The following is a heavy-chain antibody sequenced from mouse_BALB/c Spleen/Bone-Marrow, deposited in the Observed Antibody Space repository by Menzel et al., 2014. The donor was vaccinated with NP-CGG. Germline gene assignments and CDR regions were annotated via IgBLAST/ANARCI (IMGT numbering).Heavy chain of an antibody. CDR3: ARNFYGSAYFDF. CDR1: GYKFTDYA. D-gene: IGHD1-1*01. Sequence: QVQLQQSGPELVRPGVSVKISCEGSGYKFTDYAMHWVKQSHTKSLEWIGLISTYSGNTHYNQKFKGKATMTVDKSSSTAYMELARLTSEDSAIYYCARNFYGSAYFDFWGQGSTLTVSS. J-gene: IGHJ2*01. V-gene: IGHV1-67*01. CDR2: ISTYSGNT.